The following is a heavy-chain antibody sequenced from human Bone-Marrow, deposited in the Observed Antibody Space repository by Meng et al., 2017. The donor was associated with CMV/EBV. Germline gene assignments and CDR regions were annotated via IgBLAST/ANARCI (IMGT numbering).Heavy chain of an antibody. CDR3: ARASDDYYDSSGYYGDY. V-gene: IGHV1-2*02. CDR2: INPNSGGT. Sequence: ASVKVSCKASGYTFTGYYMHWVRQAPGQGLEWMGWINPNSGGTNYAQKFQGRVTMTRDTSISTACMELSRLRSDDTAVYYCARASDDYYDSSGYYGDYWGQGTLVTVSS. D-gene: IGHD3-22*01. J-gene: IGHJ4*02. CDR1: GYTFTGYY.